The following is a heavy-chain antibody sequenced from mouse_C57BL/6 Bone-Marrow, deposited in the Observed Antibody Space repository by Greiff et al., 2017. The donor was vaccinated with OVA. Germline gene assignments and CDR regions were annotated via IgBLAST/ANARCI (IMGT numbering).Heavy chain of an antibody. CDR2: IRSKSNNYAT. D-gene: IGHD1-2*01. V-gene: IGHV10-1*01. CDR1: GFSFNTYA. J-gene: IGHJ2*01. Sequence: EVQLVESGGGLVQPKGSLKLSCAASGFSFNTYAMNWVRQAPGKGLEWVARIRSKSNNYATYYADSVKDRFTISRDDSESMLYLQMNNLKTEDTAMYYCVRQRTTANYFDYWGQGTTLTVSS. CDR3: VRQRTTANYFDY.